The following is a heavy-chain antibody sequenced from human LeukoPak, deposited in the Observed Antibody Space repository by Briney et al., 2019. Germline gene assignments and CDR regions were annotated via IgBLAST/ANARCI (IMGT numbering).Heavy chain of an antibody. Sequence: GGSLRLSCSASGFTISSYGMHWVRQAPGKGLEWVAFIRYDGGNKYYGDSVKGRFTISRDNSKNTLYLQMNSLRAEDTAVYYCAKGAMTTVVKYAFDIWGQGTMVTVSS. CDR2: IRYDGGNK. D-gene: IGHD4-23*01. J-gene: IGHJ3*02. CDR3: AKGAMTTVVKYAFDI. CDR1: GFTISSYG. V-gene: IGHV3-30*02.